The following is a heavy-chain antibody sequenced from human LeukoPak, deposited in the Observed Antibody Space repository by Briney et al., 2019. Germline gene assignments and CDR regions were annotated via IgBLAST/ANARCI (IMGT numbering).Heavy chain of an antibody. Sequence: SGGSLRLSCAASGFTFSSYGMHWVRQAPGKGLEWVAFIRYDGSNKYYADSVKGRFTISRDNVKNSLYLQMNRLRAEDTAVYYCARLRAVRGAMGFFDPWGQGTLVTVSS. V-gene: IGHV3-30*02. CDR1: GFTFSSYG. J-gene: IGHJ5*02. CDR2: IRYDGSNK. D-gene: IGHD3-10*01. CDR3: ARLRAVRGAMGFFDP.